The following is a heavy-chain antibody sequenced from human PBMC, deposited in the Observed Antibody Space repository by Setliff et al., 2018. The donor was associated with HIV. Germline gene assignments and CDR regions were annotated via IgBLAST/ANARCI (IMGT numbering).Heavy chain of an antibody. D-gene: IGHD6-19*01. CDR2: INPYNGYT. J-gene: IGHJ3*01. CDR1: GYIFTSFG. CDR3: ARDVLFQWLFPDSFDL. V-gene: IGHV1-18*01. Sequence: QSGPMLVNPRASVKVSCKASGYIFTSFGINWVRQAPGQGLEWMGWINPYNGYTKSAQNLQDRVTLTTDTSTNTAYMELRSLRSDDTAVYYCARDVLFQWLFPDSFDLWGQGTMVTVSS.